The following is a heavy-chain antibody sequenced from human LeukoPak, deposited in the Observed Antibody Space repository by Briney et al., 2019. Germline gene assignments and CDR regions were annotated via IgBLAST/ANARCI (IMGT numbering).Heavy chain of an antibody. CDR1: GGSISSYY. CDR2: IYYSGST. D-gene: IGHD3-22*01. V-gene: IGHV4-59*08. CDR3: GRPLSYYSDSSGDDAFDI. J-gene: IGHJ3*02. Sequence: SETLSLTCTVSGGSISSYYWSWIRQPPGKGLEWIGYIYYSGSTNYNPSLKSRVTISVDTSKNQFSLKLSSVTVADTAVYYCGRPLSYYSDSSGDDAFDIWGQGTMVTVSS.